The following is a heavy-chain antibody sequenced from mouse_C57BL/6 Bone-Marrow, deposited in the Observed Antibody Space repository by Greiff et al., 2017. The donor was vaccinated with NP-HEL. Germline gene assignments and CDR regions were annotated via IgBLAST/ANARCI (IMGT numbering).Heavy chain of an antibody. CDR2: INPSTGGT. D-gene: IGHD1-1*01. CDR3: ARGGSSLDY. Sequence: VQLQQSGPELVKPGASVKISCKASGYSFTGYYMNWVKQSPEKSIEWIGEINPSTGGTTYNQKFKAKATLTVDKSSSTAYMQLKSLTSEDSAVYYCARGGSSLDYWGQGTTLTVSS. V-gene: IGHV1-42*01. J-gene: IGHJ2*01. CDR1: GYSFTGYY.